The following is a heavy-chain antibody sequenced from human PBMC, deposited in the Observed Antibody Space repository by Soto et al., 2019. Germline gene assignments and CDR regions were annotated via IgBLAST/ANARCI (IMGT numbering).Heavy chain of an antibody. V-gene: IGHV4-61*01. CDR1: GGSVSSGSYY. D-gene: IGHD3-3*01. CDR2: IYYSGST. Sequence: SETLSLTCTVSGGSVSSGSYYWSWIRQPPGKGLEWIGYIYYSGSTNYNPSLKSRVTISVDTSKNQFSLKLSSLNAADTAVYYCARGLLTYYDFWSGYSPRPYFYGMDVWGQGTTVTVSS. J-gene: IGHJ6*02. CDR3: ARGLLTYYDFWSGYSPRPYFYGMDV.